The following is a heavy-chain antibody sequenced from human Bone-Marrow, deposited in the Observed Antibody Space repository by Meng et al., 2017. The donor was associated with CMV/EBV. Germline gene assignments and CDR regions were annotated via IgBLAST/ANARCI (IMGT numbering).Heavy chain of an antibody. Sequence: GSLRLSCTVSGGSINTDHYCWGWIRQPPGKGLEWIGNFCYSGTTSYNPSLNSRVSMSVDTSKSRFSLTLRSVTAADTAVYYCARDLAAAGIHWFDPWGQGTLVTFSS. CDR2: FCYSGTT. CDR1: GGSINTDHYC. CDR3: ARDLAAAGIHWFDP. V-gene: IGHV4-39*02. D-gene: IGHD6-13*01. J-gene: IGHJ5*02.